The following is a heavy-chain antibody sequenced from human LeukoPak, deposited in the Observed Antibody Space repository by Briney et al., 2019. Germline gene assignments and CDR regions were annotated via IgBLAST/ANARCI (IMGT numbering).Heavy chain of an antibody. V-gene: IGHV3-73*01. Sequence: GGSLRLSCAASGFTFSGSAMHWVRQASGKGLEWDGRIRSKANSYATAYAASVKGRFTISRDDSKNTAYLQMNSLKTEDTAVYYCTNLIAAAGNDAFDIWGQGTMVTVSS. CDR3: TNLIAAAGNDAFDI. J-gene: IGHJ3*02. CDR1: GFTFSGSA. D-gene: IGHD6-13*01. CDR2: IRSKANSYAT.